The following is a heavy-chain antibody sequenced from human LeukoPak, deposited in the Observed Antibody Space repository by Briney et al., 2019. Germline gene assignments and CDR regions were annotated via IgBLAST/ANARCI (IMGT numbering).Heavy chain of an antibody. Sequence: GASVKVSCKASGYTFTSYYMHWVRQAPGQGLEWMGIINPSGGSTSYAQKFQGRVTMTRDMSTSTAYMELSSLRSEDTAVYYCAGPGSAYCYYMDVWGKGTTVTVSS. CDR1: GYTFTSYY. V-gene: IGHV1-46*01. J-gene: IGHJ6*03. CDR3: AGPGSAYCYYMDV. CDR2: INPSGGST.